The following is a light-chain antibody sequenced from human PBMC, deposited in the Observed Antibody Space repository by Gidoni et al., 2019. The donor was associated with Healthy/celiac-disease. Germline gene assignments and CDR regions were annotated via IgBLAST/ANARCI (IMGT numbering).Light chain of an antibody. Sequence: EIVMTQSPATLSVSPGERATLPCRASQSVGSNLAWYQQKPGQAPRLLIYGASTRATGIPARFSGSGSGTEFTLTISSLQSEDFAVYYCQQYNNWPWTFGQXTKVEIK. J-gene: IGKJ1*01. CDR2: GAS. V-gene: IGKV3-15*01. CDR3: QQYNNWPWT. CDR1: QSVGSN.